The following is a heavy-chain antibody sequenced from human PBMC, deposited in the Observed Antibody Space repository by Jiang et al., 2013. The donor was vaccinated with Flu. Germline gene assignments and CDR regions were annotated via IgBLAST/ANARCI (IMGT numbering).Heavy chain of an antibody. CDR1: GGSISHYY. D-gene: IGHD3-22*01. CDR2: IYYSAIT. CDR3: ARSYDSSGYYYFEF. J-gene: IGHJ4*02. Sequence: LLKPSETLSLTCTVSGGSISHYYWNWIRQPPGKGLEWVGYIYYSAITNYNPSLKSRVTIPVDTSKNQFSLKLTSVTAADTAVYYCARSYDSSGYYYFEFWGQGT. V-gene: IGHV4-59*01.